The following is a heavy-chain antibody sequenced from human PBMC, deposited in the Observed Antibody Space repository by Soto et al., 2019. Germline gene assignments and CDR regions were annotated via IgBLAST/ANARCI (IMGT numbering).Heavy chain of an antibody. CDR2: INFDGTKK. J-gene: IGHJ4*02. CDR1: GFIFSDYG. V-gene: IGHV3-33*01. Sequence: QVQLVESGGGVVQPGRSLRLSCSASGFIFSDYGFQWVRQAPGKGLEWLTLINFDGTKKKFAESVRGRFTMSRDNSNKTLFLQMNSLRGDDTAVYYCARGGAGVVTAIDSWGQGTLVTVSS. D-gene: IGHD2-21*02. CDR3: ARGGAGVVTAIDS.